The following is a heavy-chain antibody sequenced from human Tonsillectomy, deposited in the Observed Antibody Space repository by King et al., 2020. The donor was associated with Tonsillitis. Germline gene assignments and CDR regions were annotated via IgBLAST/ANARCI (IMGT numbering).Heavy chain of an antibody. CDR3: ARESLRGYNYEMDY. V-gene: IGHV1-46*01. CDR2: INPSGGPT. J-gene: IGHJ4*02. CDR1: GYTFTSHY. D-gene: IGHD5-18*01. Sequence: VQLVQSGAEVKKPGASVKISCKASGYTFTSHYMHWVRQAPGQGLEWMGIINPSGGPTSYTQKFQGRVTMTTDTSTSTVYMEFNSLRFEDTAVYFCARESLRGYNYEMDYWGQGTLVTVSS.